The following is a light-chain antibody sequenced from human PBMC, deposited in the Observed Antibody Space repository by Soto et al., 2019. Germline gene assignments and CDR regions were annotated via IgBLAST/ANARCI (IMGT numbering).Light chain of an antibody. CDR1: QSVSSK. Sequence: EIVMTQSPATLSVSPGERATLSCRASQSVSSKLAWFQQKPGQAPSLLIYGVSTMATGVPVRFSGSGSGTEFTLTVNSLRSEDFAVYYCQQYNNWPHTFGQGTKVDIK. CDR3: QQYNNWPHT. CDR2: GVS. V-gene: IGKV3-15*01. J-gene: IGKJ2*01.